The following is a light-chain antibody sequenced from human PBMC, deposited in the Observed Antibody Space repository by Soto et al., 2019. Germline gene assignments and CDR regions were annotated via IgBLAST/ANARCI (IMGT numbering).Light chain of an antibody. CDR2: EDD. Sequence: QSVLTQPPSVSAAPGQKVIISCSGGTSNIGNNFACWYQHLPGTAPKLLIYEDDKRASGIPDRFSGSRSGTSATLGITGLQTGDEADYYCGTWDSRLNVHVFGTGTRSP. CDR1: TSNIGNNF. J-gene: IGLJ1*01. CDR3: GTWDSRLNVHV. V-gene: IGLV1-51*02.